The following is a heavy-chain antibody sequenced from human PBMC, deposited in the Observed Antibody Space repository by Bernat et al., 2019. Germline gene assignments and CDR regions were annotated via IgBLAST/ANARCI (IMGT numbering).Heavy chain of an antibody. J-gene: IGHJ4*02. CDR2: ISYDGSNK. CDR3: AKGDGDYVCHY. V-gene: IGHV3-30*18. CDR1: GFTFSSYG. Sequence: QVQLVESGGGVVQPGRSLRLSCAASGFTFSSYGMHWVRQAPGKGLEWVAVISYDGSNKYYADSVKGRFTISRDNSKNTLYLQMNSLRAEDMAVYYCAKGDGDYVCHYWGQGTLVTVSS. D-gene: IGHD4-17*01.